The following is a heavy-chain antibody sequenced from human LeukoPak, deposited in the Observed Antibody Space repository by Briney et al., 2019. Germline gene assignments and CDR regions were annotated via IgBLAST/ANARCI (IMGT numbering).Heavy chain of an antibody. CDR3: AREVWFGELSERTLDY. J-gene: IGHJ4*02. CDR1: GYTFTSYG. CDR2: ISAYNGNT. D-gene: IGHD3-10*01. V-gene: IGHV1-18*01. Sequence: ASVKVSCKASGYTFTSYGISWVRQAPGQGLEWMGWISAYNGNTNYAQKLQGRVTLTTDTSTSTAYMELRSLRSDDTAVYYCAREVWFGELSERTLDYWGQGTLVTVSS.